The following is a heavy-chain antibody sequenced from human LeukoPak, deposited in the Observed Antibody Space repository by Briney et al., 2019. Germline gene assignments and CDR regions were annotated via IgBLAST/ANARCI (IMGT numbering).Heavy chain of an antibody. D-gene: IGHD5/OR15-5a*01. Sequence: GGSLRLSCAASGFSIDSQAMSWVRQAPGQGLEWVSGFGGSDDTTHYADSVKGRFTISRDNAGNSVSLQMSSLRAEDTAMYYCARLPGDSTIYDLWGQGILVTVSS. CDR1: GFSIDSQA. CDR2: FGGSDDTT. V-gene: IGHV3-23*01. J-gene: IGHJ5*02. CDR3: ARLPGDSTIYDL.